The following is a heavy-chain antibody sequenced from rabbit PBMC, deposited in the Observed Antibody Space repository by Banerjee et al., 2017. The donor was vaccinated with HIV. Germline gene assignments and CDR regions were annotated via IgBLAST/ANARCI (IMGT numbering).Heavy chain of an antibody. CDR3: ARGLAAVTGWNIGL. CDR1: GFSGSSSYY. Sequence: QSLEEAGGDLVEPGAAPILTCTASGFSGSSSYYMCCCRQVPGKGLEWIACFDGCSAGNTVYASWATGRFAITKTSSTTVTLQLTSLTAAATATYFCARGLAAVTGWNIGLWGQGTLVTVS. J-gene: IGHJ4*01. D-gene: IGHD7-1*01. CDR2: FDGCSAGNT. V-gene: IGHV1S40*01.